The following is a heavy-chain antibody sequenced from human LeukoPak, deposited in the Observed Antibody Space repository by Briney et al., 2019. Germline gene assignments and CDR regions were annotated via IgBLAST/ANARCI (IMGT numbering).Heavy chain of an antibody. D-gene: IGHD2-2*01. J-gene: IGHJ4*02. CDR3: ASTNSLDY. CDR1: GFSFSSYW. CDR2: IKQDGSEK. Sequence: GGSLRLSCAASGFSFSSYWTNWVRQAPGKGLEWVANIKQDGSEKNYVDSVKGRFTISRDNTKNSLYLQMNSLRAEDTAVYYCASTNSLDYWGQGTLVTVSS. V-gene: IGHV3-7*01.